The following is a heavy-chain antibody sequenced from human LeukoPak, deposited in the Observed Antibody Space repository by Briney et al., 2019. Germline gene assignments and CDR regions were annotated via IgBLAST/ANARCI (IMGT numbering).Heavy chain of an antibody. CDR1: GFTFSSYA. CDR3: AKVQTTVVSPPDS. J-gene: IGHJ4*02. D-gene: IGHD4-23*01. V-gene: IGHV3-23*01. Sequence: GGSLRLSCAASGFTFSSYAMSWVRQAPGXXXXXXSTISXXXXXTXXXXXVXXXFXXXRDNSKDALYLQINSLIAEDTAVYFCAKVQTTVVSPPDSWGQGTLVTVSS. CDR2: ISXXXXXT.